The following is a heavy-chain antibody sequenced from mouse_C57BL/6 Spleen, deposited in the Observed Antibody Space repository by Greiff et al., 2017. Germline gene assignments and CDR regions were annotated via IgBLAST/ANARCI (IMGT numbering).Heavy chain of an antibody. CDR2: ISSGGSYT. D-gene: IGHD2-4*01. J-gene: IGHJ1*03. CDR3: ARQGDYDYDAWYFDV. CDR1: GFTFSSYG. Sequence: EVQLVESGGDLVKPGGSLKLSCAASGFTFSSYGMSWVRQTPDKRLEWVATISSGGSYTYYPYSVKGRFTISRDNAKNTLYLQMSSLKSEDTAMYYCARQGDYDYDAWYFDVWGTGTTVTVSS. V-gene: IGHV5-6*01.